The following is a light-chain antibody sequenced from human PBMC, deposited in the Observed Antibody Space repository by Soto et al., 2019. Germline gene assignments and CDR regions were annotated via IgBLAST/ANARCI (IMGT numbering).Light chain of an antibody. J-gene: IGKJ1*01. V-gene: IGKV3-20*01. CDR2: GAS. CDR3: QQYGSSGT. Sequence: EIVLTQSPGTLSLSPGERATLSCRASQSVSSSYLAWYQQKPGQAPRLLLYGASSRATGIPDRFSCSGSGTDFTLTISRLEPEDFAVYYCQQYGSSGTFGQGTKVEIK. CDR1: QSVSSSY.